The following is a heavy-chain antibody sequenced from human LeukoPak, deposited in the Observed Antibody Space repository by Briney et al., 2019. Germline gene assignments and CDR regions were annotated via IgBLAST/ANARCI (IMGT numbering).Heavy chain of an antibody. CDR3: ARVWLCGGDCYHFDY. J-gene: IGHJ4*02. CDR2: INPNSGGT. Sequence: GASVKVSCKASGYTFTCYYMHWVRQAPGQGLEWMGWINPNSGGTNYAQKFQGRVTMTRDTSISTAYMELSRLRSDDTAVYYCARVWLCGGDCYHFDYWGQGTLVTVSS. V-gene: IGHV1-2*02. D-gene: IGHD2-21*02. CDR1: GYTFTCYY.